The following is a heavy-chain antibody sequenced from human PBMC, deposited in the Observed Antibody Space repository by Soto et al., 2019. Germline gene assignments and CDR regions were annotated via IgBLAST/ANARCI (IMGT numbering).Heavy chain of an antibody. J-gene: IGHJ4*02. CDR1: GFTFSDYY. CDR3: ARDESAGSSTSD. Sequence: GGSLRLSCAASGFTFSDYYMSWVRPAPGKGLEWVSSITSSGAYIHYADSVQGRFTVSRDNAKNSMYLQMNSLRVEDTAVYFCARDESAGSSTSDWGQGTLVTVSS. V-gene: IGHV3-11*06. D-gene: IGHD2-2*01. CDR2: ITSSGAYI.